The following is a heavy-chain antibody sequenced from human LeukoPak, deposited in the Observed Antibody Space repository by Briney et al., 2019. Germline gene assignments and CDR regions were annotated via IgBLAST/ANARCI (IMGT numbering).Heavy chain of an antibody. V-gene: IGHV4-59*01. CDR3: AREKDHAFDI. CDR2: IYYSGST. Sequence: PSETLSLTCTVSGGSISSYYWSWIRQPPGKGLEWIGYIYYSGSTNYNPSLKSRVTISVDTSKNQFSLGLSSVTAADTAVYYCAREKDHAFDIWGQGTMVTVSS. J-gene: IGHJ3*02. CDR1: GGSISSYY.